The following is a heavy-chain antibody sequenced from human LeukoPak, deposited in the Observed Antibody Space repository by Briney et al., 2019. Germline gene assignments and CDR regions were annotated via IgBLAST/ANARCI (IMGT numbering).Heavy chain of an antibody. J-gene: IGHJ4*02. CDR3: ARQGLLWFGELFVEYYFDY. D-gene: IGHD3-10*01. CDR2: MNPNSGNT. V-gene: IGHV1-8*01. CDR1: GYTFTSYD. Sequence: ASVKVSCKASGYTFTSYDINWVRQATGQGLEWRGWMNPNSGNTGYAQKFQGRVTMTRNTSISTAYMELRSLRSDDTAVYYCARQGLLWFGELFVEYYFDYWGQGTLVTVSS.